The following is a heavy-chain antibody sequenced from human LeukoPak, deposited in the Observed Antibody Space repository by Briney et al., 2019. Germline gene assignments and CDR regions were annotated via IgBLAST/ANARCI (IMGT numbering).Heavy chain of an antibody. D-gene: IGHD3-10*01. CDR3: AKDPSLWFGELLYWFDP. CDR1: GFTFSSYA. Sequence: GGSLRLSCAASGFTFSSYAKHWVRQAPGKGLEWVAVISYDGSNKYYADSVKGRFTISRDNSKDTLYLQMNSLRAEDTAVYYCAKDPSLWFGELLYWFDPWGQGTLVTVSS. V-gene: IGHV3-30-3*01. J-gene: IGHJ5*02. CDR2: ISYDGSNK.